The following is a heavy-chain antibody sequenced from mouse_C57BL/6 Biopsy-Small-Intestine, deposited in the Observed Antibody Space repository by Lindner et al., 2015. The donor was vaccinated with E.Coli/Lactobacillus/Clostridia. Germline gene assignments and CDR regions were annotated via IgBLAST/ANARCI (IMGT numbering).Heavy chain of an antibody. CDR3: TSSSGYVGFAY. V-gene: IGHV14-4*01. CDR2: IDPENGNT. D-gene: IGHD3-2*02. Sequence: AQLQESGAELVRPGASVKLSCTASGFNIKDDYMHWVKQRPEQGLEWIGWIDPENGNTEYASKFQGKATVTADTSSNTAYLQLSSLTSEDTAVYYCTSSSGYVGFAYWGQGTLVTVSA. J-gene: IGHJ3*01. CDR1: GFNIKDDY.